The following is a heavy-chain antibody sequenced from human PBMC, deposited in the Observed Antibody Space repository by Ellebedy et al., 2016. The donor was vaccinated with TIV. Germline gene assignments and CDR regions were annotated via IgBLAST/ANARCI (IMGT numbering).Heavy chain of an antibody. Sequence: GGSLRLXXAASRFTFSIFGLHWVRQAPGKGLGWVALISSDGRKKYYADSVRGRFTISRDNSKNTLYLQMDSLRVEDTAIYYCAKDESVGEVPRPFDYWGQGTLVTASS. V-gene: IGHV3-30*18. CDR3: AKDESVGEVPRPFDY. CDR2: ISSDGRKK. D-gene: IGHD3-10*01. CDR1: RFTFSIFG. J-gene: IGHJ4*02.